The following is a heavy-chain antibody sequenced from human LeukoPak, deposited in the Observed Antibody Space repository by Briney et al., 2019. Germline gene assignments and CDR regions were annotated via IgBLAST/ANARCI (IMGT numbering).Heavy chain of an antibody. CDR2: ISWNSGSI. D-gene: IGHD2-2*01. Sequence: GGSLRLSCAASGFTFDDYAMHWVRQAPGKGLEWVSGISWNSGSIGYADSVKGRLTISRDNAKNSLYLQMSDLRAEDTSVYYCARDYNYCSSDRCYDAFDIWGQGTMVTVSS. CDR1: GFTFDDYA. V-gene: IGHV3-9*01. J-gene: IGHJ3*02. CDR3: ARDYNYCSSDRCYDAFDI.